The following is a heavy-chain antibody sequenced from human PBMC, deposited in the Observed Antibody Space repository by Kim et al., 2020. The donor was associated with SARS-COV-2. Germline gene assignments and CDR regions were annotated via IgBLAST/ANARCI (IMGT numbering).Heavy chain of an antibody. Sequence: SETLSLTCTVSGGFISSYYWSWMRQPPGKGLEWIGYIYYSGSTNYNPSLKSRVTISVDTSKNQFSLKLSSVTAADTAVYYCARVALGYGSSTSCHKGFDPWGQGTLVTVSS. CDR3: ARVALGYGSSTSCHKGFDP. V-gene: IGHV4-59*01. CDR2: IYYSGST. J-gene: IGHJ5*02. CDR1: GGFISSYY. D-gene: IGHD2-2*01.